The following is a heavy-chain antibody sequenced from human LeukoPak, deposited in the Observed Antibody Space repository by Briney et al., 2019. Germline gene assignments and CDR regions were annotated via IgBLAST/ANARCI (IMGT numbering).Heavy chain of an antibody. CDR3: AEQQLVGDAFDI. Sequence: PSETLSLTCTVSGDSISNGGYSWSWIRQPAGKGLEWIGRIYTSGSTNYNPSLKSRVTISVDTSKNQFSLKLSSVTAADTAVYYCAEQQLVGDAFDIWGQGTMVTVSS. J-gene: IGHJ3*02. V-gene: IGHV4-61*02. CDR2: IYTSGST. D-gene: IGHD6-13*01. CDR1: GDSISNGGYS.